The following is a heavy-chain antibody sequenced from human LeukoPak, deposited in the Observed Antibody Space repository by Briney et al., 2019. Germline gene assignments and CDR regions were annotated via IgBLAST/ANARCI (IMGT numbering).Heavy chain of an antibody. CDR2: ISSNEYDT. CDR1: GFTFGAYF. V-gene: IGHV3-64D*06. D-gene: IGHD2-8*01. J-gene: IGHJ4*02. CDR3: VKDLNGTWSFDY. Sequence: PGGSLRLSCSAFGFTFGAYFMHWVRQAPGKGLQYVSSISSNEYDTYYADSVKGRFTISRDNSKNTLFLQMNNLRPEDTAVYYCVKDLNGTWSFDYWGQGTLVTVSS.